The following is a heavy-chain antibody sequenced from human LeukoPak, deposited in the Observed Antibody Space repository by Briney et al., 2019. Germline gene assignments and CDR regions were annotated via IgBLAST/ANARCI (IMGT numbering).Heavy chain of an antibody. D-gene: IGHD3-16*01. CDR3: AKDKGGRYFDY. CDR2: ISYDGSNK. J-gene: IGHJ4*02. CDR1: GFTFSSYA. Sequence: GGSLRLSCAASGFTFSSYAMHWVRQAPGKGLEWVAVISYDGSNKYYADSVKGRFTISRENSKNTLYLQMNSLRAEDTAVYCCAKDKGGRYFDYWGQGTLVTVSS. V-gene: IGHV3-30*04.